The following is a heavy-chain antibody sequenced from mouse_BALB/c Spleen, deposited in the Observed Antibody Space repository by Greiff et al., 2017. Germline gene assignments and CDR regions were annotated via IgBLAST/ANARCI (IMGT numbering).Heavy chain of an antibody. CDR2: INPYNDGT. CDR1: GYTFTSYV. CDR3: ARETTVVAWYFDV. V-gene: IGHV1-14*01. Sequence: VQLQQSGPELVKPGASVKMSCKASGYTFTSYVMHWVKQKPGQGLEWIGYINPYNDGTKYNEKFKGKATLTSDKSSSTAYMELSSLTSEDSAVYYCARETTVVAWYFDVWGAGTTVTVSS. J-gene: IGHJ1*01. D-gene: IGHD1-1*01.